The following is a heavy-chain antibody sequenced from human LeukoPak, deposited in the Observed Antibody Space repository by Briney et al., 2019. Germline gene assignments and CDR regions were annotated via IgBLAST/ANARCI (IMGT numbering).Heavy chain of an antibody. Sequence: GRSLRLSCAASGFTFSSYAMHWVRQAPGKGLEWAAVISYDGSNKYYADSVKGRFTISRDNSKNTLYLQMNSLRAEDTAVYYCARAAMIVVVMDNAFDIWGQGTMVTVSS. CDR2: ISYDGSNK. V-gene: IGHV3-30*04. D-gene: IGHD3-22*01. CDR1: GFTFSSYA. J-gene: IGHJ3*02. CDR3: ARAAMIVVVMDNAFDI.